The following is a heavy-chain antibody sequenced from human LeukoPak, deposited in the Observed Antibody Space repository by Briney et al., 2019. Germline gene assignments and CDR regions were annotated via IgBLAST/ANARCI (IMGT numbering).Heavy chain of an antibody. D-gene: IGHD6-13*01. CDR1: GFTFSSYW. CDR3: ARDRHSEYSSSPQSVDYFDY. Sequence: GSLRLSCAASGFTFSSYWMSWVRRAPGEGREWVANIKQDGREKYYVDSVKGRFTISRDNAKNSLYLQMNSLRAEDTAVYYCARDRHSEYSSSPQSVDYFDYWGQGTLVTVSS. J-gene: IGHJ4*02. V-gene: IGHV3-7*01. CDR2: IKQDGREK.